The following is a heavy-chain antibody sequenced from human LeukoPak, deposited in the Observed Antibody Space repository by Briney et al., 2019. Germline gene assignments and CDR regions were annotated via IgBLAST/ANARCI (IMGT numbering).Heavy chain of an antibody. Sequence: GGSLRLSCAGSGFTFSTYWMHWVRQAPGGGLVWVSGINTDGSTTSYADSVKGRFTISRDNAKNTLYLQMTSPRVEDTALYYCAKESGYDVDLEYWGQGALVTVSS. CDR2: INTDGSTT. J-gene: IGHJ4*02. D-gene: IGHD5-12*01. CDR1: GFTFSTYW. CDR3: AKESGYDVDLEY. V-gene: IGHV3-74*01.